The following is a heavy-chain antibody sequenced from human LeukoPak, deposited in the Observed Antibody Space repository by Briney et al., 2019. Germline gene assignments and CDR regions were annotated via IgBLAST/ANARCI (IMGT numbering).Heavy chain of an antibody. D-gene: IGHD2-15*01. CDR2: IRYDGSNK. V-gene: IGHV3-30*02. CDR1: GFTFSSYG. CDR3: AKDAPYCSGGSCYSVFDY. J-gene: IGHJ4*02. Sequence: GGSLRLSCAASGFTFSSYGMHWVRQAPDKGLEWVAFIRYDGSNKYYADSVKGRFTISRDNSKNTLYLQMNSLRAEDTAVYYCAKDAPYCSGGSCYSVFDYWGQGTLVTVSS.